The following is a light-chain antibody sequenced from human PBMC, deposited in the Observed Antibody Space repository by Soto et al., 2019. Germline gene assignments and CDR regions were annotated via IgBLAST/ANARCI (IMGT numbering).Light chain of an antibody. Sequence: LTQPASVSGSPGQSITISCTGTSSDVGGYNYVSWYQQHPGKAPKLMIYDVSNRPSGVSNRFSGSKSGNAASLTISGLQAEDEADYYCNSYTTSSTYVFGTGTKVTVL. CDR2: DVS. V-gene: IGLV2-14*01. CDR3: NSYTTSSTYV. J-gene: IGLJ1*01. CDR1: SSDVGGYNY.